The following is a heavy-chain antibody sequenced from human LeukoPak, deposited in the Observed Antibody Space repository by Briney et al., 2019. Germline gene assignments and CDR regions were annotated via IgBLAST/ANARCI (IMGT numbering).Heavy chain of an antibody. D-gene: IGHD6-19*01. J-gene: IGHJ5*02. V-gene: IGHV4-59*01. CDR2: VYYSGIT. Sequence: SETLSLTCTVSGGSMSSYYWSWIRQPPGKGLEWIGHVYYSGITNYTPSLKSRVTISVDTSKNQFSLKLSSATAADTAVYYCARAEEPYSSGWYPSSWFDPWGQGTLVTVSS. CDR3: ARAEEPYSSGWYPSSWFDP. CDR1: GGSMSSYY.